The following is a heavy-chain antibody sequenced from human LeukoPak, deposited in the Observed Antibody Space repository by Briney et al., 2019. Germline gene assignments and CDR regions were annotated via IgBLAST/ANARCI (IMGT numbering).Heavy chain of an antibody. J-gene: IGHJ4*02. CDR3: ATDRGRYSSGWYGY. CDR1: GYTFTGYY. CDR2: INPNSGGA. Sequence: ASVTVSCTASGYTFTGYYMHWVRQAPGQGLEWMGWINPNSGGANYAQKFQGRVTMTRDTSISTAYMELSRLRSDDTAVYYCATDRGRYSSGWYGYWGQGTLVTVSS. V-gene: IGHV1-2*02. D-gene: IGHD6-19*01.